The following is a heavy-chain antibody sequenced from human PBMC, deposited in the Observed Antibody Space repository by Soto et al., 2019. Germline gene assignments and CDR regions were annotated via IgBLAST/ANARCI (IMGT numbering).Heavy chain of an antibody. J-gene: IGHJ5*02. D-gene: IGHD3-10*01. CDR1: GGTFSSSA. CDR2: VIPMLATS. V-gene: IGHV1-69*18. CDR3: ARASNYYGRGLSWFDA. Sequence: QVQLVQSGAEVRKPGSSVKVSCRPSGGTFSSSAISWVRRAPGQGLDWMGKVIPMLATSNNAEKFLDRVTITADESTSTAYLEVGSLRPEDTATYYCARASNYYGRGLSWFDAWGQGTLVTVPS.